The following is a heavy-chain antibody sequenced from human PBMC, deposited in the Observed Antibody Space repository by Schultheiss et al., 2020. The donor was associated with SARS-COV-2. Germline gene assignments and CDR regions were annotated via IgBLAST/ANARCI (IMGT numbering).Heavy chain of an antibody. CDR2: ISYDGSNK. J-gene: IGHJ3*02. D-gene: IGHD3-16*01. CDR1: GFTFSSYG. V-gene: IGHV3-33*05. CDR3: ARAWGEGAFDI. Sequence: GESLKISCVASGFTFSSYGMHWVRQAPGKGLEWVAVISYDGSNKYYADSVKGRFTISRDNSKNTLYLQMNSLRAEDTAVYYCARAWGEGAFDIWGQGTMVTVSS.